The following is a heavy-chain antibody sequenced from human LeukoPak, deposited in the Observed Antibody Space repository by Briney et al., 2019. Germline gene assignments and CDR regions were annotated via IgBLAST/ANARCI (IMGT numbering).Heavy chain of an antibody. CDR1: GYTFTSYY. J-gene: IGHJ4*02. Sequence: ASVKVSYKASGYTFTSYYMHWVRQAPGQGLEWMGIINPSGGSTSYAQKFQGRVTMTRDTSTSTVYMELSSLRSEDTAVYYCAREGGIVGATLKAFDYWGQGTLVTVSS. V-gene: IGHV1-46*01. CDR2: INPSGGST. D-gene: IGHD1-26*01. CDR3: AREGGIVGATLKAFDY.